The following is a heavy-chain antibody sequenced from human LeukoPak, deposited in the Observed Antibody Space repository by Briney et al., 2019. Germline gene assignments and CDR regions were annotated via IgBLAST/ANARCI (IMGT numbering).Heavy chain of an antibody. Sequence: PGGSLRLSCVASGFTFSSYAMTWVRQAPGKGLEWVSAISGSGSSTYSADSVKGRFAISTDNSKNTLYLQMNGLRVEDTAVYFCAARKVRGVWFYLDYWGQGTLVTVSS. D-gene: IGHD3-10*01. V-gene: IGHV3-23*01. CDR3: AARKVRGVWFYLDY. CDR2: ISGSGSST. J-gene: IGHJ4*02. CDR1: GFTFSSYA.